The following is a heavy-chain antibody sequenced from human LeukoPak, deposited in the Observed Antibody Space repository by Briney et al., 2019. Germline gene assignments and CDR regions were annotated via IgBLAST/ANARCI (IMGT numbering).Heavy chain of an antibody. Sequence: GGSLRLSCTASGFTISTYWMSWVCQAPGKGLEWVSLIFASGSTTKYADSVKGRFTISRDNSKNTLYLQMNSLRAEDTAVYYCAKDLRPDGINDFGHWGQGTLVTVSS. CDR3: AKDLRPDGINDFGH. V-gene: IGHV3-23*05. D-gene: IGHD1-1*01. CDR1: GFTISTYW. J-gene: IGHJ4*02. CDR2: IFASGSTT.